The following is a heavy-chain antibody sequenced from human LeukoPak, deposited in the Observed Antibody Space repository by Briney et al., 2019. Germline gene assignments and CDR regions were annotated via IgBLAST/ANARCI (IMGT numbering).Heavy chain of an antibody. V-gene: IGHV4-59*12. CDR2: IYYSGST. J-gene: IGHJ6*03. CDR1: GGSISSYY. D-gene: IGHD2-15*01. Sequence: PSETLSLTCTVSGGSISSYYWSWIRQPPGKGLEWIGYIYYSGSTNYNPSLKSRVTISVDTSKNQFSLKLSSVTAADTAVYYCASLGYCSGGSCYPYYYYYYYMDVWGKGTTVTVSS. CDR3: ASLGYCSGGSCYPYYYYYYYMDV.